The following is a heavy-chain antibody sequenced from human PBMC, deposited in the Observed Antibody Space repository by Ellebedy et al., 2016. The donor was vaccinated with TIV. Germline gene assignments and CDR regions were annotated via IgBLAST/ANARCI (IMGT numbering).Heavy chain of an antibody. CDR3: ARSRLGGGHWYFDF. D-gene: IGHD3-10*01. V-gene: IGHV1-18*01. CDR2: IAVYNGHT. Sequence: ASVKVSXKVSSYTFTRYGMSWVRQAPGQGLEWMGWIAVYNGHTKYAQKFQDRDVMTTETATSTVYMELRSLRSDDTAVYYCARSRLGGGHWYFDFWGRGTLVTVSS. J-gene: IGHJ2*01. CDR1: SYTFTRYG.